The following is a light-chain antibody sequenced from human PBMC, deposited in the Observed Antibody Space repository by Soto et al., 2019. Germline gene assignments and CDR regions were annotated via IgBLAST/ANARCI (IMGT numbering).Light chain of an antibody. CDR1: QSVGTN. V-gene: IGKV3-15*01. Sequence: ETVMTQSPATLSASPGESATLSCGASQSVGTNLGWYQQKPGQAPRLLIYGASTRATGVAARFSGTWSCKEFTLTISSLHSEDFAVYYCQQYNDWPLTFGGGTKVEIK. J-gene: IGKJ4*01. CDR2: GAS. CDR3: QQYNDWPLT.